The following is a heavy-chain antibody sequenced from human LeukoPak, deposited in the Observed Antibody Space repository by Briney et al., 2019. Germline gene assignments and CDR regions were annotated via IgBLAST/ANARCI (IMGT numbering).Heavy chain of an antibody. V-gene: IGHV3-21*01. Sequence: GGSLRLSCAASGFTFSGYSMNWVRQAPGKGLEWVSFISTSSSYIHNADSVKGRFTISRDNAENSLYLQMNSLRAEDTAVYYCARAAIAAARIYYYMDVWGKGTTVTVSS. J-gene: IGHJ6*03. CDR2: ISTSSSYI. D-gene: IGHD6-13*01. CDR1: GFTFSGYS. CDR3: ARAAIAAARIYYYMDV.